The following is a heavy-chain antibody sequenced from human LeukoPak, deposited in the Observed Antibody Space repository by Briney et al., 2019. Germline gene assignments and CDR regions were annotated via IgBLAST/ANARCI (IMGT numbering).Heavy chain of an antibody. CDR2: ISAYNGNT. CDR1: GYTFTSYG. D-gene: IGHD2-21*01. Sequence: ASVKVSCKASGYTFTSYGISWVRQAPGQGLEWMGWISAYNGNTNYAQKLQGRVTMTTDTSTSTAHMELRSLRSDDTAVYYCARDRRLAKDDYWGQGTLVTVSS. CDR3: ARDRRLAKDDY. V-gene: IGHV1-18*01. J-gene: IGHJ4*02.